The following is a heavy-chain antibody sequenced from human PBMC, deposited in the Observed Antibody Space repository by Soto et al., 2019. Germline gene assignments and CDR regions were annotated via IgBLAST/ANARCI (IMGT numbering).Heavy chain of an antibody. V-gene: IGHV2-5*02. J-gene: IGHJ4*02. Sequence: QITLKESGPTLVEPTQTLTLTCTFSGFSLSTSGMSVAWIHQPPGKALEWLALIFWDDDTRYSPSLRNRLTITKDTSRNYVVLTMTSMGPADTATFYCAYSPLGGFGDFTSFHSWGPGALVTVSS. D-gene: IGHD4-17*01. CDR2: IFWDDDT. CDR1: GFSLSTSGMS. CDR3: AYSPLGGFGDFTSFHS.